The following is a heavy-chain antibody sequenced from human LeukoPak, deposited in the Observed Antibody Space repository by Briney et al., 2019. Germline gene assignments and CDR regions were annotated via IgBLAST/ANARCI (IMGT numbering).Heavy chain of an antibody. CDR3: ARGRMVYAIRYYFDY. CDR1: GDSVSSNSAA. V-gene: IGHV6-1*01. CDR2: TYYRSKWYN. D-gene: IGHD2-8*01. Sequence: SQTLSLTCAISGDSVSSNSAAWNWIRQSPSRGLEWLGRTYYRSKWYNDYAVSVKSRLTINPDTSKNQFSLQLNSVTAADTAVYYCARGRMVYAIRYYFDYWGQGTLVTVSS. J-gene: IGHJ4*02.